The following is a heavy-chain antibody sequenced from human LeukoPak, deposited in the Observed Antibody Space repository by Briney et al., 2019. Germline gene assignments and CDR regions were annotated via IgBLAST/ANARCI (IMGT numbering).Heavy chain of an antibody. CDR3: ARVVAVAGTWAQKWDAFDI. CDR2: MNPNSGNT. J-gene: IGHJ3*02. D-gene: IGHD6-19*01. Sequence: ASVKVSCKASGYTFTSYDINWVRQATGQGLEWMGWMNPNSGNTGYAQKFQGRVTMTRNTSISTAYMELSSLRSEDTAVYYCARVVAVAGTWAQKWDAFDIWGQGTMVTVSS. CDR1: GYTFTSYD. V-gene: IGHV1-8*01.